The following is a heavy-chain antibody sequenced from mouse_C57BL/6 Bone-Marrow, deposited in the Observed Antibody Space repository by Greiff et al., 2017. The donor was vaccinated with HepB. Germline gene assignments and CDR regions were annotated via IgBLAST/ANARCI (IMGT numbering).Heavy chain of an antibody. CDR3: ARGDYGSSYVFYFDY. J-gene: IGHJ2*01. CDR1: GYSITSGYY. CDR2: ISYDGSN. V-gene: IGHV3-6*01. D-gene: IGHD1-1*01. Sequence: EVKLLESGPGLVKPSQSLSLTCSVTGYSITSGYYWNWIRQFPGNKLEWMGYISYDGSNNYNPSLKNRISITRDTSKNQFFLKLNSVTTEDTATYYCARGDYGSSYVFYFDYWGQGTTLTVSS.